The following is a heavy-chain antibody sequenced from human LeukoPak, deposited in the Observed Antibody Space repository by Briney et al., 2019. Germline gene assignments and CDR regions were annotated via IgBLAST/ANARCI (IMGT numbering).Heavy chain of an antibody. CDR3: ARAPRGADNWFDP. J-gene: IGHJ5*02. V-gene: IGHV3-48*02. CDR1: GFTLSSFS. CDR2: IGRGSDII. D-gene: IGHD3-10*01. Sequence: GGSLRLSCAASGFTLSSFSMNWVRQAPGKGLEWVSYIGRGSDIIHYADSVKGRFTISRDDAKNSLYLQMNSLRDADTAVYYCARAPRGADNWFDPWGQGTLVTVSS.